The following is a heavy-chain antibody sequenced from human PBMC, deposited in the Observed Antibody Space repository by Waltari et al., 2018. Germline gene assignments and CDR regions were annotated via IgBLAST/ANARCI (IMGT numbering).Heavy chain of an antibody. CDR3: VRENWHYDY. V-gene: IGHV1-2*02. CDR1: GYSFTDYH. J-gene: IGHJ4*02. D-gene: IGHD1-7*01. CDR2: IYPNSGGT. Sequence: QVQVVQSGAEVKKPGASVTVSCKASGYSFTDYHMHWVRQAPGQGLEWMGWIYPNSGGTNYAQKFQGRVTLTRDTSISTVYMELSSLRSDDTAVYYCVRENWHYDYWGQGTLVTVSS.